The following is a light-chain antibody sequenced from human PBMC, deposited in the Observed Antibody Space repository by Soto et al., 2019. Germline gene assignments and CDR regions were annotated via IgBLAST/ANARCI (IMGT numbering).Light chain of an antibody. Sequence: DNVLTQSPGIVSLSPGDRATLSCGASQSVGSNFLAWYQQKPGQAPRLLIYDASNRATGIPARFSGSGSGTDFTLTISSLEPEDFAVYYCQQRRGTFGPGTKVDIK. V-gene: IGKV3-11*01. CDR1: QSVGSN. J-gene: IGKJ3*01. CDR2: DAS. CDR3: QQRRGT.